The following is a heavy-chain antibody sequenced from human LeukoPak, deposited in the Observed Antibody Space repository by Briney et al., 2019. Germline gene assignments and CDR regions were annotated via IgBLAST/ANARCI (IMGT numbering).Heavy chain of an antibody. CDR3: ARTLSPLFLWSFDI. CDR2: INHSGGST. J-gene: IGHJ3*02. V-gene: IGHV1-46*01. D-gene: IGHD3-10*01. CDR1: GYTFIRYY. Sequence: GASVKVSCKACGYTFIRYYWHWVRQAPGQGREWMGVINHSGGSTSYAQKFQGSVTMTRDTSTSTAYMELSSLRSQDTAVYYCARTLSPLFLWSFDIWGQGTMVTVSS.